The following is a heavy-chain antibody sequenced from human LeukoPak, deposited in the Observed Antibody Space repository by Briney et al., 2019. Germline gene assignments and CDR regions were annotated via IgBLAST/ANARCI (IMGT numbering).Heavy chain of an antibody. CDR1: GGSISSGGYY. CDR2: IYYSGST. V-gene: IGHV4-39*07. Sequence: SETLSLTCTVSGGSISSGGYYWDWIRQPPGKGLEWIGSIYYSGSTYYNPSLKSRVTMAVDTSKNPFSLRLTSVSAADTAVYYCARVEWQQLPNGMDVWGQGTTVTVSS. J-gene: IGHJ6*02. D-gene: IGHD6-13*01. CDR3: ARVEWQQLPNGMDV.